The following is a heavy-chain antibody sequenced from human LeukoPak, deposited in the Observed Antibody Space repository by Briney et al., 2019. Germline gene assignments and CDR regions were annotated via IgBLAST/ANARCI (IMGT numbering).Heavy chain of an antibody. D-gene: IGHD3-3*01. Sequence: ASVKVSCKASGYTFTSYGISWVRQAPGQGLEWMGWISAYNGNTNYAQKLQGRVTMTTDTSTSTAYMELRSLRSDDTAVYYCARVPMTNTILGVVIIRAEAFDIWGQGTMVTVSS. V-gene: IGHV1-18*01. CDR3: ARVPMTNTILGVVIIRAEAFDI. CDR2: ISAYNGNT. J-gene: IGHJ3*02. CDR1: GYTFTSYG.